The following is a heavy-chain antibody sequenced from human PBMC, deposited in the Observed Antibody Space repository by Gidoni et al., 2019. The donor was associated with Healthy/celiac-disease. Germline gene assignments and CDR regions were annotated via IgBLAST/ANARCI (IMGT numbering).Heavy chain of an antibody. Sequence: GFTFSSYGMHWVRQAPGKGLEWVAVISYDGSNKYYADSVKGRFTISRDNSKNTLYLQMNSLRAEDTAVYYCAKDGDYYDSSGYLEYWGQGTLVTVSS. D-gene: IGHD3-22*01. CDR3: AKDGDYYDSSGYLEY. CDR1: GFTFSSYG. J-gene: IGHJ4*02. V-gene: IGHV3-30*18. CDR2: ISYDGSNK.